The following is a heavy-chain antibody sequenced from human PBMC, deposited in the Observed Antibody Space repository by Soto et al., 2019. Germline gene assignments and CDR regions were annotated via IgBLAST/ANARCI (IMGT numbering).Heavy chain of an antibody. CDR2: INHSGST. CDR1: GGSFSGYY. J-gene: IGHJ6*02. Sequence: SETLSLTCAVYGGSFSGYYWSWIRQPPGKGLEWIGEINHSGSTNYNPSLKSRVTISVDTSKNQFSLKLSSVTAADTAVYYCASVRVRYSSSRETYYYYYGMDVWGQGTTVT. D-gene: IGHD6-6*01. V-gene: IGHV4-34*01. CDR3: ASVRVRYSSSRETYYYYYGMDV.